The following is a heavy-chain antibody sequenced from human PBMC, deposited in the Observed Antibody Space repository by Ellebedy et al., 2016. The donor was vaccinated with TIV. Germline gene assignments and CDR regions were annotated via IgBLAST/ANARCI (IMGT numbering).Heavy chain of an antibody. J-gene: IGHJ6*02. Sequence: GESLKISXAASEFTFSLYSMNWVRQAPGKGLEWVSSISSDSTYIYYSDSLKGRFTISRDNAKNSLYLQLNSLRAEDTAVYYCVRDRLAIASIPPFWGQGTTVTVSS. V-gene: IGHV3-21*01. D-gene: IGHD3-16*01. CDR2: ISSDSTYI. CDR1: EFTFSLYS. CDR3: VRDRLAIASIPPF.